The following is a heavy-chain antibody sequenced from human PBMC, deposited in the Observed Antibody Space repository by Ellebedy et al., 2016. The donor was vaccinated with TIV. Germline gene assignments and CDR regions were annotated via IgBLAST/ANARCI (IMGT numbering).Heavy chain of an antibody. CDR3: ARDDGSGYHPDY. D-gene: IGHD3-22*01. Sequence: ASVKVSXKASGHTFIDYYMHWVRQAPGQGLEWLGLINPSGGRTTYAQKFQGRVTVTTDTSTRTVYMELRSLRSEDTAVYYCARDDGSGYHPDYWGQGTLVTVSS. V-gene: IGHV1-46*01. CDR2: INPSGGRT. J-gene: IGHJ4*02. CDR1: GHTFIDYY.